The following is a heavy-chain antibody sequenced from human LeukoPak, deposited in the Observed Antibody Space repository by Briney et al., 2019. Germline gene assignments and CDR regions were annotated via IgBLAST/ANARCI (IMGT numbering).Heavy chain of an antibody. CDR1: GFTFRSYA. D-gene: IGHD3-22*01. Sequence: GGPLRLSCAASGFTFRSYAMSWVRQAPGKGLEWVSGISGSGGGTYNADSVKGRFTISRDNSKNTLYLEVNTLRAEDTAVYYCAKDRGSSGYFDYWGQGTLVTVSS. V-gene: IGHV3-23*01. J-gene: IGHJ4*02. CDR2: ISGSGGGT. CDR3: AKDRGSSGYFDY.